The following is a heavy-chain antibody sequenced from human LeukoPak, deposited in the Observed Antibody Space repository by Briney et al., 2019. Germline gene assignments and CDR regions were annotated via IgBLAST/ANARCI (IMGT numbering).Heavy chain of an antibody. CDR1: GGSVSDYY. CDR3: ARDGDYGDYRVAFDI. CDR2: IYYTGSS. V-gene: IGHV4-59*02. D-gene: IGHD4-17*01. Sequence: SETLSLTCTVSGGSVSDYYWSWIRQSPGKGLEWIGYIYYTGSSSYNPSLRSRVTISADTSKNRFSLKLSSVTAADTAVYYCARDGDYGDYRVAFDIWGQGTMVTVSS. J-gene: IGHJ3*02.